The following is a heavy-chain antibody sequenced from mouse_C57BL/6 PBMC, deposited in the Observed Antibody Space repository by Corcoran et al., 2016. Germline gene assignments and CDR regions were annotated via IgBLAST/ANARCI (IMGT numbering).Heavy chain of an antibody. Sequence: QIQLVQSGPELKKPGETVKISCKASGYTFTTSGMSWVKQAPGKGLKWMGWINTYSGVPTYADDFKGRFAFSLETSASTAYLQINNLKNEDTATYFCARGTTVVFDYWGHGTTLTVSS. V-gene: IGHV9-3*01. J-gene: IGHJ2*01. CDR3: ARGTTVVFDY. CDR2: INTYSGVP. CDR1: GYTFTTSG. D-gene: IGHD1-1*01.